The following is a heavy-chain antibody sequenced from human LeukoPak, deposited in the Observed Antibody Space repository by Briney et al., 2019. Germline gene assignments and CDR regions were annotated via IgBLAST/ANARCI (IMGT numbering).Heavy chain of an antibody. CDR1: GFTFSSYA. J-gene: IGHJ6*02. D-gene: IGHD2-15*01. CDR2: ISYDGSNK. Sequence: PGRSLRLSCAASGFTFSSYAMHWVRQAPGKGLEGVAVISYDGSNKYYADSVKGRFTISRDNSKNTLYLQMNSLRAEDTAVYYCARDSIVVVVAARMDVWGQGTTVTVSS. V-gene: IGHV3-30-3*01. CDR3: ARDSIVVVVAARMDV.